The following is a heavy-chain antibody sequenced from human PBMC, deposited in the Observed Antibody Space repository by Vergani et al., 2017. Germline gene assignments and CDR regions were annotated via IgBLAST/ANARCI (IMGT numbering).Heavy chain of an antibody. Sequence: QVQLVESGGGVVQPGGSLRLSCAASGFTFSSYGMHWVRQAPGKGLEWVAFIRYDGSNKYYADSVKGRFTISRDNSKNTLYLQMNSLRAEDTAVYYCAKDLGYSNNYYYGMDVGREGRTVTVSS. J-gene: IGHJ6*01. CDR3: AKDLGYSNNYYYGMDV. D-gene: IGHD4-11*01. CDR2: IRYDGSNK. CDR1: GFTFSSYG. V-gene: IGHV3-30*02.